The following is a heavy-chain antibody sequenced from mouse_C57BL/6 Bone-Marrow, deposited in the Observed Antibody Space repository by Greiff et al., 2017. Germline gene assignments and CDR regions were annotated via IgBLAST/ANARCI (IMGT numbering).Heavy chain of an antibody. J-gene: IGHJ2*01. CDR1: GYTFTSYW. CDR3: YDYFFDY. CDR2: IYPGSGST. V-gene: IGHV1-55*01. Sequence: VQLVESGAELVKPGASVKMSCKASGYTFTSYWITWVKQRPGQGLEWIGDIYPGSGSTNYNEKFKSKATLTVDTSSSTAYMQLSSLTSEDSAVYYCYDYFFDYWGQGTTLTVSS. D-gene: IGHD2-4*01.